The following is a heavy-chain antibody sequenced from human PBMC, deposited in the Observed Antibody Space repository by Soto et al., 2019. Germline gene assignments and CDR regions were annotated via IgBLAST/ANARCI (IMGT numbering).Heavy chain of an antibody. J-gene: IGHJ4*02. D-gene: IGHD4-17*01. CDR2: IKAYSGNT. Sequence: QLQLVQSGAEAKKPGASVKVSCKASGYTFPTSTISWVRQAPGQGLEWMGWIKAYSGNTNYAHKLQGRVTMTTDTATNTAYMELRSLTTDDTAIYYCAIADYGDDDYWGQGTLVTVSS. CDR3: AIADYGDDDY. CDR1: GYTFPTST. V-gene: IGHV1-18*01.